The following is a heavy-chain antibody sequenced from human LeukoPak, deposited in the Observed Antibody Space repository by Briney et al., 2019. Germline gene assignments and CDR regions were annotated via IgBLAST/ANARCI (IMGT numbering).Heavy chain of an antibody. V-gene: IGHV4-39*01. D-gene: IGHD6-6*01. CDR2: IYYSGST. Sequence: SETLSLTCTVSGGSISSSSYYWGWIRQPPGKGLEWIGSIYYSGSTYYNPSLKSRVTISVDTSKNQFSLKLSSVTAADTAVYYCATKPGIAARVYFDYWGQGTLVTVSS. CDR3: ATKPGIAARVYFDY. J-gene: IGHJ4*02. CDR1: GGSISSSSYY.